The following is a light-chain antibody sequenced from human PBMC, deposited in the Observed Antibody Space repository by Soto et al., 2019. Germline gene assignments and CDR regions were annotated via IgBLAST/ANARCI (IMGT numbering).Light chain of an antibody. Sequence: EIVMTQSPATLSVSPGERATLSCRASQSVSSNLAWYQQKPGQAPSLLIYGASTRATGTPARFSGSGSGTDFTLTISRLEPEDFAVYYCQQYDNSPYTFGQGTKVDIK. CDR2: GAS. CDR1: QSVSSN. J-gene: IGKJ2*01. CDR3: QQYDNSPYT. V-gene: IGKV3-15*01.